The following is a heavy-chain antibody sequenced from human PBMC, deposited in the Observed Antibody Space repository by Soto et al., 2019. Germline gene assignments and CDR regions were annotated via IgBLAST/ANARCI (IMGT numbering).Heavy chain of an antibody. CDR3: ATSQGGIGVLPAAIYYYYYAMDV. CDR1: GYTFSSYA. J-gene: IGHJ6*02. D-gene: IGHD2-2*01. V-gene: IGHV1-3*01. Sequence: QVHLVQSGAEVKKPGASVKVSCKASGYTFSSYAMHWVRQAPGQRLEWMGWINAGNGNTKYSQKFQDRVTIVRDTSASTAYMELSSLRSEDTAVYYCATSQGGIGVLPAAIYYYYYAMDVWGQGTTVTVSS. CDR2: INAGNGNT.